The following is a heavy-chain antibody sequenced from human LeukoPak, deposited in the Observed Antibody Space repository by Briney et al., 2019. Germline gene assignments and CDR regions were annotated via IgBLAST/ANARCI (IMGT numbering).Heavy chain of an antibody. J-gene: IGHJ4*02. D-gene: IGHD5-18*01. CDR2: IYHSGST. V-gene: IGHV4-4*02. CDR3: ARVSGDKYSYGSYYVDY. Sequence: SGTLSLTCAVSGGSISSSNWWSWVRQPPGKGLEWIGEIYHSGSTNYNPSLKSRVTISVDTSKNQFSLKLSSVTAADTAVYYCARVSGDKYSYGSYYVDYWGQGTLVTVSS. CDR1: GGSISSSNW.